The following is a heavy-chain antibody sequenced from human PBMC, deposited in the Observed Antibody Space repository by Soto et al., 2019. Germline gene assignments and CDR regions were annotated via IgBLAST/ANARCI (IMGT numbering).Heavy chain of an antibody. CDR1: GGSISSGGYS. CDR2: IYHSGST. CDR3: ARAATTVTTLDY. Sequence: TLSLTCAVSGGSISSGGYSWSWIRQPPGKGLEWIGYIYHSGSTYYNPSLKSRVTISVDRSKNQFSLKLSSVTAADTAVYYCARAATTVTTLDYWGQGTLVTVSS. D-gene: IGHD4-17*01. J-gene: IGHJ4*02. V-gene: IGHV4-30-2*01.